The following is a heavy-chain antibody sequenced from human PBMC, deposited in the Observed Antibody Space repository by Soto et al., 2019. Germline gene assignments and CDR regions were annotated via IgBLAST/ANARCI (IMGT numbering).Heavy chain of an antibody. J-gene: IGHJ4*02. CDR1: GGTFSSYA. D-gene: IGHD6-19*01. Sequence: GASVKVSCKASGGTFSSYAISWVRQAPGQGLEWMGGVSAYYGTTNYAQKLQGRVTMTTDTSTTTAYMELRSLRSDDTAVYYCARAVAVPADFDYWGQGTLVTVPQ. CDR2: VSAYYGTT. CDR3: ARAVAVPADFDY. V-gene: IGHV1-18*01.